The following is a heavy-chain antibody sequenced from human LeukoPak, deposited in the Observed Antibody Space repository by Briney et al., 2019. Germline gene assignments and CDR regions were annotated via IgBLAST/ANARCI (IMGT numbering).Heavy chain of an antibody. CDR1: GDSINNYY. CDR3: ARGPRFDWTHNWFDP. J-gene: IGHJ5*02. V-gene: IGHV4-59*01. Sequence: SETLSLTCTVSGDSINNYYWSWIRQPPGKGLEWIGYIYYSGSTNYNPSLKSRVTISVDTSKNQFSLKLSSVTAADTAVYYCARGPRFDWTHNWFDPWGQGTLVTVSS. D-gene: IGHD3-9*01. CDR2: IYYSGST.